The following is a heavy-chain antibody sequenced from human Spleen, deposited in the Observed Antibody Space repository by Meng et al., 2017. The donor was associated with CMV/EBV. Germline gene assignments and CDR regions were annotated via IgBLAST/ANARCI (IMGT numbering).Heavy chain of an antibody. CDR2: IT. CDR3: ARDRYIEDYYYGMDV. CDR1: GFTFSSHS. D-gene: IGHD2-2*02. Sequence: GGSLRLSCAASGFTFSSHSMNWVRQAPGKGLEWVSYITNYADSVKGRFTISRDNAKNSLYLQMNSLRAEDTAVYYCARDRYIEDYYYGMDVWGQGTTVTVSS. J-gene: IGHJ6*02. V-gene: IGHV3-48*04.